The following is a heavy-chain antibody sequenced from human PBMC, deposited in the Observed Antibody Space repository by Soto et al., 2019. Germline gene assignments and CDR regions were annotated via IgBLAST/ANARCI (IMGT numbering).Heavy chain of an antibody. V-gene: IGHV1-3*01. Sequence: QVQLVPSGAEVKKPGASVKVSCKASGYTFTSYAMHWVRQAPGQRLEWMGWINAGNGNTKYSQAFQGRVTITRDTSASTAYLELSSLRSDDTAVYYCASSRPVGIVGARDAFDIWGQGTMVTVSS. CDR2: INAGNGNT. D-gene: IGHD1-26*01. J-gene: IGHJ3*02. CDR1: GYTFTSYA. CDR3: ASSRPVGIVGARDAFDI.